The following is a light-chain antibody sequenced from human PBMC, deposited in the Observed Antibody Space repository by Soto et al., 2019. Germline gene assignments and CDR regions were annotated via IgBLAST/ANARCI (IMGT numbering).Light chain of an antibody. J-gene: IGLJ2*01. V-gene: IGLV9-49*01. Sequence: QPVLTQPPSASASLGASVTLTCTLSSGYSNYKVDWYQQRPGKGPRFVMRVGTGGIVGSKGDGIPDRFSVLGSGLNRYLTIKNIQEASESDYHCGADHGSGSNFVYLVFGGGTKLTVL. CDR1: SGYSNYK. CDR2: VGTGGIVG. CDR3: GADHGSGSNFVYLV.